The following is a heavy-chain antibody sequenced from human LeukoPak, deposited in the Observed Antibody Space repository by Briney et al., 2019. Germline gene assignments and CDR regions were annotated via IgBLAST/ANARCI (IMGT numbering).Heavy chain of an antibody. J-gene: IGHJ6*01. CDR2: IYTGGST. Sequence: PGGSLRLSCAASGFTVTSNYMSWVRRAPGKGLEWVSVIYTGGSTYYADSVKGRFTISRDNSKNTLYLQMNSLRADDTAVYYCAKAMGGSGYYQYYYGMDVWGQGTTVAVSS. D-gene: IGHD2-15*01. CDR3: AKAMGGSGYYQYYYGMDV. CDR1: GFTVTSNY. V-gene: IGHV3-66*01.